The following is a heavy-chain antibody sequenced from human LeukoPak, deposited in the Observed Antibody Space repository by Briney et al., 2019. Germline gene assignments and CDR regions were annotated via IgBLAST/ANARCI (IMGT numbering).Heavy chain of an antibody. CDR3: ARGRSSSRSGGFDY. V-gene: IGHV1-8*03. D-gene: IGHD6-13*01. CDR2: MNPNSGNT. CDR1: GYTFANYD. Sequence: ASVKVSCKASGYTFANYDINWVRQATGQGPEWMGWMNPNSGNTGYAKKFQGRVTITRNTPISTANMELSSLRSEDTAVYYCARGRSSSRSGGFDYWGQGTLVTVSS. J-gene: IGHJ4*02.